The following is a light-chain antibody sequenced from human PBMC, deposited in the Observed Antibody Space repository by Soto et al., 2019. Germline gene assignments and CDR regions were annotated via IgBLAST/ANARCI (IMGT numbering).Light chain of an antibody. J-gene: IGKJ1*01. CDR2: GAS. CDR3: QQYVSSPRT. Sequence: EIVLTQFPGTLPLSPGERATLSCRASQSVSSSYLAWYQQKPGQAPRLLISGASSRATGIPDRFSGSGSGTDFTLTISRLEPEDFAVYYCQQYVSSPRTFGQGTKVEIK. V-gene: IGKV3-20*01. CDR1: QSVSSSY.